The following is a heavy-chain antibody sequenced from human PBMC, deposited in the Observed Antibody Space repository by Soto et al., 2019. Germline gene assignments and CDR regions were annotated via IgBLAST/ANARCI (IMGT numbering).Heavy chain of an antibody. CDR2: IYSGGST. V-gene: IGHV3-53*04. Sequence: TGGSLRLSCAASGFTVSSNYMSWVRQAPGKGLEWVSVIYSGGSTYYADSVKGRFTISRHNSKNTLYLQMNSLRSDDTAVYYCARDVRWFDPWGQGTLVTVSS. CDR3: ARDVRWFDP. J-gene: IGHJ5*02. CDR1: GFTVSSNY. D-gene: IGHD2-8*01.